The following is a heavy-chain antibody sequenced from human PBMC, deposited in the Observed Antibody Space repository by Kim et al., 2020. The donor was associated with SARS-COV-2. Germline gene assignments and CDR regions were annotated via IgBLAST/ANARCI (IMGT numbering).Heavy chain of an antibody. J-gene: IGHJ4*02. D-gene: IGHD1-26*01. V-gene: IGHV3-9*01. Sequence: GHADSVKGRFTIARDNAQNSLYLQMNSLRAEDTALYYCAKDLRREIPLYYWGQGTLVTVSS. CDR3: AKDLRREIPLYY.